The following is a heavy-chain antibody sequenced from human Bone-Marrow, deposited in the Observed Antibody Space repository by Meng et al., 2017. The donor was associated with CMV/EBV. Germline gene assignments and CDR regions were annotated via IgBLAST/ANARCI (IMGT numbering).Heavy chain of an antibody. CDR3: ARVSGLTNLFDY. V-gene: IGHV1-8*01. CDR2: MNPNSGNT. D-gene: IGHD3-3*01. J-gene: IGHJ4*02. Sequence: ASVKVSCKASGYTFTSYDINWVRQATGQGLEWMGWMNPNSGNTGYAQKFQGRVTMTRNTSISTVYMELSSLRSEDTAVYYCARVSGLTNLFDYWGQGTLVTVSS. CDR1: GYTFTSYD.